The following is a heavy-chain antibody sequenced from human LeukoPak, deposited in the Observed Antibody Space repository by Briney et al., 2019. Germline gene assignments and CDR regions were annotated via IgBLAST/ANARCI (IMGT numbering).Heavy chain of an antibody. V-gene: IGHV1-69*05. CDR3: ASPIIAAAGTGYFQH. D-gene: IGHD6-13*01. J-gene: IGHJ1*01. CDR1: GGTFSSYA. Sequence: ASVKVSCKASGGTFSSYAISWVRQAPGQGPEWMGGINPIFGTTHYAQKFQGRVTITTDEPTTTAYMELSSLRPEDTAVYYCASPIIAAAGTGYFQHWGQGTLVTVSS. CDR2: INPIFGTT.